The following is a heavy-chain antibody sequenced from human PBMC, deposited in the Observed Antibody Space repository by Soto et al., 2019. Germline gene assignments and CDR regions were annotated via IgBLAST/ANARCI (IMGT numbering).Heavy chain of an antibody. CDR2: IYYSGST. J-gene: IGHJ6*02. Sequence: QVQLQESGPGLVKPSQTLSLTCTVSGGSISSGGYYWSWIRQHPGKGLEWIGYIYYSGSTYYNPSLKSRVTISVDTSKNQFSLKLSSVTAADTAVYYCARGQGSGSYWGSNYGMDVWGQGTTVTVSS. D-gene: IGHD3-10*01. CDR1: GGSISSGGYY. CDR3: ARGQGSGSYWGSNYGMDV. V-gene: IGHV4-31*03.